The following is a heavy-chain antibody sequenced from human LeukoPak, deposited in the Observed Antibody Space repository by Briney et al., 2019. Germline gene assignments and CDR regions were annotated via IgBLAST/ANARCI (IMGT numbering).Heavy chain of an antibody. CDR2: ISYDGSNL. D-gene: IGHD2-2*02. CDR1: GFTFSNFA. J-gene: IGHJ4*02. CDR3: ARGIPPDY. Sequence: GRSLRLSCAASGFTFSNFAMYWVRQAPGKGLEWVAVISYDGSNLYYADSVKGRFTISRDNSKNTLYLQMNSLRVEDTAVYYCARGIPPDYWGQGTLVTVSS. V-gene: IGHV3-30*04.